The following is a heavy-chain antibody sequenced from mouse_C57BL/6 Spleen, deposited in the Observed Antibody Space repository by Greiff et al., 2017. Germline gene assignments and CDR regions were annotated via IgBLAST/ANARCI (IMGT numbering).Heavy chain of an antibody. V-gene: IGHV1-76*01. CDR1: GYTFTDYY. D-gene: IGHD2-2*01. CDR2: IYPGSGNT. J-gene: IGHJ2*01. CDR3: ARWGATMVTTGGYYFDY. Sequence: VKLVESGAELVRPGASVKLSCKASGYTFTDYYINWVKQRPGQGLEWIARIYPGSGNTYYNEKFKGKATLTAEKSSSTAYMQLSSLTSEDSAVYFCARWGATMVTTGGYYFDYWGQGTTLTVSS.